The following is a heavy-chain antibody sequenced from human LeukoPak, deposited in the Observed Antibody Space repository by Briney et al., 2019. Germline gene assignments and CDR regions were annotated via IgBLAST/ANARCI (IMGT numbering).Heavy chain of an antibody. CDR2: INPNSGGT. V-gene: IGHV1-2*02. CDR3: ARAEQWLDSAFDI. J-gene: IGHJ3*02. Sequence: VASVKVSCKASGYTFTSYYMHWVRQAPGQGLEWMGWINPNSGGTNYAQKFQGRVTMTRDTSISTAYMELSRLRSDDTAVYYCARAEQWLDSAFDIWGQGTMVTVSS. CDR1: GYTFTSYY. D-gene: IGHD6-19*01.